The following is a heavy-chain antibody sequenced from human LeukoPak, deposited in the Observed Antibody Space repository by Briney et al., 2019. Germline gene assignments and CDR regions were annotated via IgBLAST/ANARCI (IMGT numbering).Heavy chain of an antibody. D-gene: IGHD1-26*01. V-gene: IGHV2-5*01. J-gene: IGHJ4*02. CDR1: GFSLTGGGVG. CDR2: IYWNDDK. Sequence: SGPTLVKPTQTLTLTCTFSGFSLTGGGVGVGWIRQPPGRALEWLALIYWNDDKRYSPSLKNRLTITKDTSKNQVVLTMTNVDPVDTATYYCAHKWDYNDYFDIWGQGTLVTVSS. CDR3: AHKWDYNDYFDI.